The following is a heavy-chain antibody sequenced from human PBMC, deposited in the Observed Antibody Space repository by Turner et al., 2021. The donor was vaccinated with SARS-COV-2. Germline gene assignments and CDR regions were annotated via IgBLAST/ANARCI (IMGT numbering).Heavy chain of an antibody. CDR1: GITFRSHG. D-gene: IGHD3-22*01. Sequence: QVPLVESGGGVVQPGWSLRLYCAASGITFRSHGMHWVRQAPGKGLEWVAVIWNDGSQKYYADSVKGRFTISRDNSKNMVYLQMNSLRAEDTAVYYCARLDDSGHWGAFDIWGQGTMVTVSS. J-gene: IGHJ3*02. CDR2: IWNDGSQK. V-gene: IGHV3-33*01. CDR3: ARLDDSGHWGAFDI.